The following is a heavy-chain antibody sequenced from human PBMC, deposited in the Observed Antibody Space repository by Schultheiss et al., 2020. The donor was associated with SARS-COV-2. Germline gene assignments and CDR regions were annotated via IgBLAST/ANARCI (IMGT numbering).Heavy chain of an antibody. V-gene: IGHV1-18*01. CDR2: ISAYNGNT. CDR1: GYTFASYD. D-gene: IGHD6-13*01. Sequence: ASEKVSCKASGYTFASYDISWVRQAPGQGLEWMGWISAYNGNTNYAQKLQGRVTMTTDTSTSTAYMELRSLRSDDTAVYYCARGGYSSSWYDPQGDYWGQGTLVTVSS. CDR3: ARGGYSSSWYDPQGDY. J-gene: IGHJ4*02.